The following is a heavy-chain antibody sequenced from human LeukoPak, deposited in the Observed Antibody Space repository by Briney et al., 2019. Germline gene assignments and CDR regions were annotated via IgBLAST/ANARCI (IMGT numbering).Heavy chain of an antibody. J-gene: IGHJ4*02. V-gene: IGHV1-2*02. CDR3: ARGDSSGWYLY. CDR2: INPDSGGT. D-gene: IGHD6-19*01. Sequence: XXXXXXGXXXXXMGWINPDSGGTNYAQKFQGRVTMTRDTSFSTAYMELSTLQSDDTAVYYCARGDSSGWYLYWGQGTLVTVSS.